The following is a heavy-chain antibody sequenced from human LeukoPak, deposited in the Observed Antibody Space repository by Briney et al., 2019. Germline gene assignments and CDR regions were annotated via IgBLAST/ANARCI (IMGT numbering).Heavy chain of an antibody. CDR1: SGSISTSNYY. Sequence: SETLSLTCTVPSGSISTSNYYWGWVRQPPGKALEWIGNIFYSGSTYYSPSLKSRVTISLDTSRNQFSLKLNSVTAADTAVYYCAKSNGYGLTDIWGQGTMVTVSS. CDR2: IFYSGST. J-gene: IGHJ3*02. D-gene: IGHD3-10*01. CDR3: AKSNGYGLTDI. V-gene: IGHV4-39*07.